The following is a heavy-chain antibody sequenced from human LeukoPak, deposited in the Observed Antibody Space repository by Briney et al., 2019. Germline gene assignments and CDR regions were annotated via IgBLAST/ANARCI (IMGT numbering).Heavy chain of an antibody. CDR3: AKAPRGGSLYFDY. CDR2: IKSKTDGGTT. D-gene: IGHD2-15*01. Sequence: GGSLRLSCAASGFTFSNAWMSWVRQAPGKGLEWVGRIKSKTDGGTTDYAAPVKGRFSISRDDSKNTLYLQMNSLRAEDTAVYYCAKAPRGGSLYFDYWGQGTLVTVSS. J-gene: IGHJ4*02. V-gene: IGHV3-15*01. CDR1: GFTFSNAW.